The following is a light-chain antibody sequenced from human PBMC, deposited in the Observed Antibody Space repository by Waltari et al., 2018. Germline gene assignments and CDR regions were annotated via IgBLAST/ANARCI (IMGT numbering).Light chain of an antibody. CDR3: HQYGTSPPYT. V-gene: IGKV3-20*01. Sequence: EIVLTQSPGTLSLSPGETATLSCRASQSFGSTYLAWYQQRPGQAPRLLIYGASSRATGAPGRFSGSGSGTDFTLTISRLEPEDFAVYYCHQYGTSPPYTFGQGTKLEIK. CDR1: QSFGSTY. CDR2: GAS. J-gene: IGKJ2*01.